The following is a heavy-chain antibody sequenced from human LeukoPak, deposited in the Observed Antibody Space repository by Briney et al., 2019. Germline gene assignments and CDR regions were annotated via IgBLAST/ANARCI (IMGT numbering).Heavy chain of an antibody. V-gene: IGHV3-74*01. J-gene: IGHJ4*02. Sequence: GGSLRLSCAASGFTFSNYWMHWVRQAPGKGLVWVSHIYKDGSNPNYADSVKGRSTISRDNAKNTLYLQMNSLRAEDTAVYYCASGPLTYSSDWYEMGYWGQGTLVTVSS. CDR1: GFTFSNYW. D-gene: IGHD6-19*01. CDR2: IYKDGSNP. CDR3: ASGPLTYSSDWYEMGY.